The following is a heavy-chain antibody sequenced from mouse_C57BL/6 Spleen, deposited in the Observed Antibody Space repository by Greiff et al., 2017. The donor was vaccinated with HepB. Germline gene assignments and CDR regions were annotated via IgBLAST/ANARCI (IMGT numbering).Heavy chain of an antibody. J-gene: IGHJ3*01. Sequence: QVQLQQSGAELVRPGSSVKLSCKASGYTFTSYWMHWVKQRPIQGLEWIGNIDPSDSETHYNQKFKDKATLTVDKSSSTAYMQLSSLTSEDSAVYYCARGGDYDAFAYWGQGTLVTVSA. D-gene: IGHD2-4*01. CDR1: GYTFTSYW. V-gene: IGHV1-52*01. CDR3: ARGGDYDAFAY. CDR2: IDPSDSET.